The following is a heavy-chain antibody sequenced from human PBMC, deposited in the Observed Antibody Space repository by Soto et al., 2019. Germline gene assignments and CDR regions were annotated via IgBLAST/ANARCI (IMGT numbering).Heavy chain of an antibody. D-gene: IGHD3-10*01. CDR2: ISYDGSNK. CDR3: AKGSLLWFGEFFYYYYYGMDV. CDR1: GFTFSSYG. Sequence: QVQLLESGGGVVQPGRSLRLSCAASGFTFSSYGMHWVRQAPGKGLEWVAVISYDGSNKYYADSVKGRFTISRDNSKNTLYLQMNSLRAEDTAVYYCAKGSLLWFGEFFYYYYYGMDVWGQGTTVTVSS. J-gene: IGHJ6*02. V-gene: IGHV3-30*18.